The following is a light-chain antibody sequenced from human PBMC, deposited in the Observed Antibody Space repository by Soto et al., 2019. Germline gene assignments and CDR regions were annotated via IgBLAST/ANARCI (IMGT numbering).Light chain of an antibody. CDR3: QQYGSSPPYT. CDR1: QSVSSSY. CDR2: GAS. V-gene: IGKV3-20*01. J-gene: IGKJ2*01. Sequence: EIVLTQSPGTLSLSPGERATLSCRASQSVSSSYLAWYQQKPGRAPRLLIYGASSRATGIPDRFSGSWSGTDFTLTISRLEPEDFAVYYCQQYGSSPPYTFGQGTKLEIK.